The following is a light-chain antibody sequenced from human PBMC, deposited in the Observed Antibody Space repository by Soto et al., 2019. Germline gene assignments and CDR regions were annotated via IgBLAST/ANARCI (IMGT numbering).Light chain of an antibody. V-gene: IGKV1-9*01. CDR1: QSVRSY. CDR2: AAS. CDR3: QQLERYPST. J-gene: IGKJ4*01. Sequence: DIQLTQSPSSLSASVGDRVTVTCRASQSVRSYLHWYQQKPGKAPKLLIYAASTLQSGVPSRFSGSGSGTDFTLTISSLQPEDFATYYCQQLERYPSTFGGGTKVDI.